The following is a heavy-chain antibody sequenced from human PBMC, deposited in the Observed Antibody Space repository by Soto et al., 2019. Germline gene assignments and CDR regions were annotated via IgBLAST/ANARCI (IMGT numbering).Heavy chain of an antibody. CDR3: ARGAGPYCSSTSCYTMDV. V-gene: IGHV3-11*01. CDR1: GFTLSDDY. D-gene: IGHD2-2*01. CDR2: ISSSGSTI. J-gene: IGHJ6*02. Sequence: SLRLSFAASGFTLSDDYMSLIRQAPVKVLEWVSYISSSGSTIYYADSVKGRFTISRDNAKNSLYLQMNSLRAEDTAVYYCARGAGPYCSSTSCYTMDVWVQGTTVTVSS.